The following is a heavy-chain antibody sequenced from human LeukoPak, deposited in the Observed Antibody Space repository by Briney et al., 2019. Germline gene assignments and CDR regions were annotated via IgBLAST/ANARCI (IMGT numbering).Heavy chain of an antibody. CDR3: AREIGDGYKNDAFDF. Sequence: GGSLRLSCAASGFTFGKNSMNWVRQAPGKGLEWVSSISAAGAYIYYADSLQGRITISRDNAKSSLYLQMNSLGADDTAVYYCAREIGDGYKNDAFDFWGQGTMVTVSS. CDR1: GFTFGKNS. D-gene: IGHD5-24*01. V-gene: IGHV3-21*01. J-gene: IGHJ3*01. CDR2: ISAAGAYI.